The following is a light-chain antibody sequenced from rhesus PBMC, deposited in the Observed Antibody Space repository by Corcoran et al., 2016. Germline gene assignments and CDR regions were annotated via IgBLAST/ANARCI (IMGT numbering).Light chain of an antibody. J-gene: IGKJ4*01. Sequence: DIQMTQSPSSLSAAVGDRVTITCRASENVNNNLNWYQQKSGKAPKLLIYKASTLQSGVPSRFSGSGSGTAYTFTLSGLQPEDIATYYCQHGYGTPLTFSCGTKVELK. CDR2: KAS. CDR3: QHGYGTPLT. V-gene: IGKV1-74*01. CDR1: ENVNNN.